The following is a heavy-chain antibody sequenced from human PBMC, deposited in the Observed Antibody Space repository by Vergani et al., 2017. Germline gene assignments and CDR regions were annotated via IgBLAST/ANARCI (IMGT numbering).Heavy chain of an antibody. D-gene: IGHD1-7*01. J-gene: IGHJ5*02. V-gene: IGHV3-9*01. Sequence: EVQLVESGGGLVQPGRSLRLSCAASGFTFDDYAMHWVRQAPGKGLEWVSGINWNSDSIAYADSVKGRFTISRDNAKNSLYLQMNSLRAEDTALYYCGHIPPFNWNYGWVDVWGQGILVTVSS. CDR2: INWNSDSI. CDR1: GFTFDDYA. CDR3: GHIPPFNWNYGWVDV.